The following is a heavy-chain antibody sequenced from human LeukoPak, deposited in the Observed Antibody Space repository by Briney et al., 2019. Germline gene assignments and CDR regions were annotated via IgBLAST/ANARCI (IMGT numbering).Heavy chain of an antibody. V-gene: IGHV3-30*04. CDR1: GFTFSNYA. J-gene: IGHJ6*03. D-gene: IGHD3-3*01. Sequence: AGGSLRLSCAASGFTFSNYAMHWVRQAPGKGLEWVAVISYDGSNKYYADSVKGRFTISRDNSKNTLYLQMNSLRAEDTALYYCAREGVNTIFGVVTTLYYYYYMDVWGKGTTVTVSS. CDR2: ISYDGSNK. CDR3: AREGVNTIFGVVTTLYYYYYMDV.